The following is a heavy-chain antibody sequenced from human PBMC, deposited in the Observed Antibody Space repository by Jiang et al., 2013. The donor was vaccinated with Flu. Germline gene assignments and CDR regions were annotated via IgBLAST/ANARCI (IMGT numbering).Heavy chain of an antibody. J-gene: IGHJ3*02. Sequence: VQLVESGGGFVQPGRSLRLSCAASGFNFDDFILHWVRQPPGKGLEWVSGISWNSGVIGYGVSVKGRFTITRDNGKRSIYLQLNNVRDDDTAFYYCAKSXGSGSPGAFDIWAKGQWSSSPQ. CDR3: AKSXGSGSPGAFDI. V-gene: IGHV3-9*01. CDR1: GFNFDDFI. CDR2: ISWNSGVI. D-gene: IGHD3-10*01.